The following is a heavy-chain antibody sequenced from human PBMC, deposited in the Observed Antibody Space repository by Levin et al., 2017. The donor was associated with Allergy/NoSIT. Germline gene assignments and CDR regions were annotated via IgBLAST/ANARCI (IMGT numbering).Heavy chain of an antibody. CDR1: GFTFSSYW. D-gene: IGHD1-26*01. J-gene: IGHJ4*02. Sequence: PGGSLRLSCAASGFTFSSYWMHWVRQAPGKGLVWVSRINTDGSTTNYADSVKGRFTISRDNAKNTLYLQMNSLRAEDTAAYYCARALIVGATSGGDYWGQGTLVTVSS. CDR3: ARALIVGATSGGDY. CDR2: INTDGSTT. V-gene: IGHV3-74*01.